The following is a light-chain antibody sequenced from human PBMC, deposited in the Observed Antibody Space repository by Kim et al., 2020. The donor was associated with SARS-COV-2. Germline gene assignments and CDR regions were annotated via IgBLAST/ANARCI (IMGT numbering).Light chain of an antibody. V-gene: IGKV4-1*01. CDR2: WAS. CDR1: QTVLYNSNNKNY. J-gene: IGKJ2*03. Sequence: RATLNCKSSQTVLYNSNNKNYLAWYQQKPGQAPKLLIYWASIRESGVSDRFSGSGSETDFTLTISSLQAEDVAVYYCQQYYSTPPSFGQGTKLAI. CDR3: QQYYSTPPS.